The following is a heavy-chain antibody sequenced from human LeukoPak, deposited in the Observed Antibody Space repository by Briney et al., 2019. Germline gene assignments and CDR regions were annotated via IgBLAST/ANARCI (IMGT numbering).Heavy chain of an antibody. J-gene: IGHJ4*02. Sequence: GGSLRLSCAASGFTFRSYEMNWVRQAPGKGLEWVSYISSGGSAIYYADSVKGRFTISRDNAKNSLYLQMSSLRAEDTAVYYCARAAVTTLGQADYWGQGTLVTVSS. V-gene: IGHV3-48*03. CDR2: ISSGGSAI. CDR1: GFTFRSYE. D-gene: IGHD4-17*01. CDR3: ARAAVTTLGQADY.